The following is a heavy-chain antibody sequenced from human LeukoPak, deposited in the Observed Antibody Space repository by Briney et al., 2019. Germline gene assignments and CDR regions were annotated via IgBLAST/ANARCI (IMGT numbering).Heavy chain of an antibody. D-gene: IGHD4-17*01. CDR2: MYSGGST. CDR3: ARGGGDYNPFDY. Sequence: GGSLRLSCAVSGFTVSSNYMSWVRQAPGKGLEWVSVMYSGGSTYYADSVKGRFTISRHNSKNTLYLEINSLRPDDTAVHYCARGGGDYNPFDYWGQGTLVTVSS. V-gene: IGHV3-53*04. CDR1: GFTVSSNY. J-gene: IGHJ4*02.